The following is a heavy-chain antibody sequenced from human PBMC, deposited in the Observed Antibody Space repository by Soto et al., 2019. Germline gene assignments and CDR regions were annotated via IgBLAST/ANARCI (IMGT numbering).Heavy chain of an antibody. CDR1: GYTFTSYG. CDR2: ISAYNGNT. V-gene: IGHV1-18*01. Sequence: ASVKVSCKASGYTFTSYGISWVRQAPGQGLEWMGWISAYNGNTNYAQKLQGRVTMTTDTYTSTAYMELRSLRTDDTAVYYFARYSGYCSSTSCYARAFDIWGQGTMVTVSS. J-gene: IGHJ3*02. CDR3: ARYSGYCSSTSCYARAFDI. D-gene: IGHD2-2*03.